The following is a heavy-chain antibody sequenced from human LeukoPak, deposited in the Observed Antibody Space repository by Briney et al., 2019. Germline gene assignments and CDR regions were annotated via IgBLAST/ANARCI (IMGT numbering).Heavy chain of an antibody. CDR3: AAGYSSSWYGLGGFDY. D-gene: IGHD6-13*01. Sequence: GGSLRLSCAASGFTFSSYAMSWARQAPGKGLEWVSAISGSGGSTYYADSVKGRFTISRDNSKNTLYLQMNSLRAEDTAVYYCAAGYSSSWYGLGGFDYWGQGTLVTVSS. CDR2: ISGSGGST. J-gene: IGHJ4*02. CDR1: GFTFSSYA. V-gene: IGHV3-23*01.